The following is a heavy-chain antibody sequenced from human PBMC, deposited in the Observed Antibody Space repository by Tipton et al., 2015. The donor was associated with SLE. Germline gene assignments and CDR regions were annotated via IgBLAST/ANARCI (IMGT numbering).Heavy chain of an antibody. Sequence: TLSLTCTVSGGSISSGSYYWSWIRQPAGKGLEWIGRIYTSGSTNYNPSLKSRVTISVDTSKNQFSLKLTSVTAADTAVYYCARVMVQGAIGGMDVWGQGTTVIVSS. CDR1: GGSISSGSYY. D-gene: IGHD3-10*01. CDR3: ARVMVQGAIGGMDV. CDR2: IYTSGST. V-gene: IGHV4-61*02. J-gene: IGHJ6*02.